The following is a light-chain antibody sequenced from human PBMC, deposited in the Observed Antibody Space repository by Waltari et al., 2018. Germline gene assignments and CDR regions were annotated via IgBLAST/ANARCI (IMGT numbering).Light chain of an antibody. CDR3: QTGGHGTWV. CDR1: SGHSSNV. Sequence: QLVLTQSPSASASLGASVKLTCTLSSGHSSNVIAWLQQQPEKGPRYLMKVNSDGSNSTGHKIPYRFSGSSTGAEHFLTISSIQSEDEADYYCQTGGHGTWVFGGGTKLTVL. J-gene: IGLJ3*02. V-gene: IGLV4-69*01. CDR2: VNSDGSN.